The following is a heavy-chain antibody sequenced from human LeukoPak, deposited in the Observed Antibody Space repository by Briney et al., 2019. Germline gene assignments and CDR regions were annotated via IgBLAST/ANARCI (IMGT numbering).Heavy chain of an antibody. CDR1: GFTFSSYS. D-gene: IGHD2-2*01. CDR2: ISSSSSYI. J-gene: IGHJ3*02. Sequence: GGSLRLSCAASGFTFSSYSMNWVRQAPGKGLEWVSSISSSSSYIYYADSVKGRFTISRDNAKNSLYLQMNSLRAEDTAVYYCAGDIVVVPATSGAFDIWGQGTMVTVSS. CDR3: AGDIVVVPATSGAFDI. V-gene: IGHV3-21*01.